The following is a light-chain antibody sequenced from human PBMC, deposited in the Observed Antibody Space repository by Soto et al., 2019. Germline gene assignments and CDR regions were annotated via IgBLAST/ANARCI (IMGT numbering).Light chain of an antibody. Sequence: DIVLTQSPATLSLSPGERATLSCRASQSISIYLAWYQQRPGQAPSLLIYDASNRATAIPARFSGSGSGTDFTLTISSLEPEDFAVYYCQQRSRWPLTFGGGTKVEIK. CDR1: QSISIY. J-gene: IGKJ4*01. V-gene: IGKV3-11*01. CDR3: QQRSRWPLT. CDR2: DAS.